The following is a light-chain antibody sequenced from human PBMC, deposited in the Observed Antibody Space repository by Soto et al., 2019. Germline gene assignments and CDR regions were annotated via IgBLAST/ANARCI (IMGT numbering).Light chain of an antibody. Sequence: RVTITCRASQSISSWLAWYQQKPGKAPKLLIYKASSLESGVPSRFSGSGSGTEFTLAISSLQPDDFATYYCQQYNSFWPFGQGTKVDIK. CDR1: QSISSW. V-gene: IGKV1-5*03. CDR2: KAS. CDR3: QQYNSFWP. J-gene: IGKJ1*01.